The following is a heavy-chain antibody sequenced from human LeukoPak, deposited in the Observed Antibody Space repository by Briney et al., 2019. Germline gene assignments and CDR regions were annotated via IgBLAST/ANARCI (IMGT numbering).Heavy chain of an antibody. CDR2: LPPDGSYQ. Sequence: GGSLRLSCAASGFTFSDYTMQWVRQAPGKGLEWVALLPPDGSYQYYADSLKGRFTISRDNSKNTLYLQMNSLRAEDTAVYYCAKSKPAGRERFFDYWGQGTLVTVSS. J-gene: IGHJ4*02. V-gene: IGHV3-30*04. CDR1: GFTFSDYT. CDR3: AKSKPAGRERFFDY.